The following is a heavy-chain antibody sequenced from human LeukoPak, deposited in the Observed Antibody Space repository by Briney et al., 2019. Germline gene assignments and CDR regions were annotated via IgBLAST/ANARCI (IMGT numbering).Heavy chain of an antibody. CDR2: IYYSGST. Sequence: PSETLSLTCTVSGGSISSYYWSWIRQPPGKGLEWIGYIYYSGSTNYNPSLKSRVTISVDTSKNQFSLKLSFVTAADTAVYYCARGQYDILTGYYTFFDYWGQGTLVTVSS. J-gene: IGHJ4*02. CDR1: GGSISSYY. CDR3: ARGQYDILTGYYTFFDY. V-gene: IGHV4-59*01. D-gene: IGHD3-9*01.